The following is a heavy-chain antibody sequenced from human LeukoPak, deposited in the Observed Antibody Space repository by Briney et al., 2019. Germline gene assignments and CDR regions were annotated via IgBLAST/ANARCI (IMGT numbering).Heavy chain of an antibody. J-gene: IGHJ4*02. Sequence: PGGSLRLSCVASGFTFHSYAMSWVRQAPGKGLEWVSAISGSGGSTYYADSVKGRFTISRDNSKNTLYLQMNSLRAEDTAVYYCAKGHIVATMGFDYWGQGTLVTVSS. V-gene: IGHV3-23*01. D-gene: IGHD5-12*01. CDR3: AKGHIVATMGFDY. CDR2: ISGSGGST. CDR1: GFTFHSYA.